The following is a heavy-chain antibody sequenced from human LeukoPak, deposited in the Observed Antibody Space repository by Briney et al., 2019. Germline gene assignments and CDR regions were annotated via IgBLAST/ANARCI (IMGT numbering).Heavy chain of an antibody. V-gene: IGHV4-30-4*08. Sequence: PSETLSLTCTVSGGSISSGGYYWSWIRQHPGKGLEWIGYIYYSGSTYYNPSLKSRVTISVDTSKNQFSLKLSSVTAADTAVYYCARDDYYYYGMDVWGQGTTVTVSS. CDR1: GGSISSGGYY. J-gene: IGHJ6*02. CDR3: ARDDYYYYGMDV. CDR2: IYYSGST.